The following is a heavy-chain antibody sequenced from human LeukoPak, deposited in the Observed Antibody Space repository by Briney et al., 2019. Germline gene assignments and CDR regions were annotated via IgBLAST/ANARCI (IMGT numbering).Heavy chain of an antibody. CDR2: IYTSGST. Sequence: PSETLSLTCTVSGGSISSGSYYWSWIRQPAGKGLEWIGRIYTSGSTNYNPSLKSRVTISVDTSKNQFSLKLSSVTAADTAVYYCARGRRELLRKRSYYYYYMDVWGKGTTVTVSS. CDR1: GGSISSGSYY. V-gene: IGHV4-61*02. D-gene: IGHD1-26*01. CDR3: ARGRRELLRKRSYYYYYMDV. J-gene: IGHJ6*03.